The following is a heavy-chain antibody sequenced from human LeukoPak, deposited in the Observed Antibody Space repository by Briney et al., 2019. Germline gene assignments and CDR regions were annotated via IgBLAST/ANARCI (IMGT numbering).Heavy chain of an antibody. D-gene: IGHD3-3*01. V-gene: IGHV3-48*03. CDR2: IGSSGGTK. CDR3: AREFGGIFDF. Sequence: GGSLRLSCAASGFTFGGYDMNWVRQAPGEGLEWVSYIGSSGGTKYYADPVKGRFTISRDNAKNSMSLQMNSLRAEDTAVYYCAREFGGIFDFWGQGTLVTVSS. CDR1: GFTFGGYD. J-gene: IGHJ4*02.